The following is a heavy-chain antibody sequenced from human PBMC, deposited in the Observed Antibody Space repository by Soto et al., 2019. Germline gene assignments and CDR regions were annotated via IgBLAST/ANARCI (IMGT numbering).Heavy chain of an antibody. J-gene: IGHJ6*02. CDR2: IYYSGST. Sequence: QVQLQESGPGLVKPSQTLSLTCTVSGGSISSGGYYWSWIRQHPGKGLEWIGYIYYSGSTYYNPPLKSRGTILVDTSRNQCSLKLSSVTAADTAVYCCARESVDISGWSSYGIDVWGQGTTVTVSS. D-gene: IGHD6-19*01. V-gene: IGHV4-31*03. CDR3: ARESVDISGWSSYGIDV. CDR1: GGSISSGGYY.